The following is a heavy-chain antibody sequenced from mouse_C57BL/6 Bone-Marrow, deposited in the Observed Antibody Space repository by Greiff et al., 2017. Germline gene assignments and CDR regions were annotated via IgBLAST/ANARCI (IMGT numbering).Heavy chain of an antibody. D-gene: IGHD2-2*01. CDR2: INPYNGGT. Sequence: DVQLQESGPVLVKPGASVKMSCKASGYTFTDYYMNWVKQSHGKSLEWIGVINPYNGGTSYNQKFKGKATLTVDKSSSTAYMELNSLTSEDSAVYYCARRAMVTARFAYWGQGTLVTVSA. J-gene: IGHJ3*01. CDR1: GYTFTDYY. CDR3: ARRAMVTARFAY. V-gene: IGHV1-19*01.